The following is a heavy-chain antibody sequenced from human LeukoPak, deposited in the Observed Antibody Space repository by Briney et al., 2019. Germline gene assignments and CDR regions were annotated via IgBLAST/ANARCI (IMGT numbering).Heavy chain of an antibody. V-gene: IGHV1-18*01. J-gene: IGHJ5*02. CDR3: ARTSAPETYYYGSGSYWFDP. D-gene: IGHD3-10*01. CDR1: GYTFTSYG. CDR2: ISAYNGNT. Sequence: ASVKVSCKASGYTFTSYGISWVRQAPGQGLEGMGWISAYNGNTNYAQKLQGRVTMTTDTSTSTAYMELRSLRSDDTAVYYCARTSAPETYYYGSGSYWFDPWGQGTLVTVSS.